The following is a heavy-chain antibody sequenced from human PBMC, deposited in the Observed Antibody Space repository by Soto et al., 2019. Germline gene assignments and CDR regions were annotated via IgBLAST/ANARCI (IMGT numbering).Heavy chain of an antibody. CDR3: TTDYYYDSSGYYIDFDY. V-gene: IGHV3-15*07. CDR1: GFTFSNAW. D-gene: IGHD3-22*01. Sequence: GGSLRLSCAASGFTFSNAWMNWVRQAPGKGLEWVGRIKSKTDGGTTDYAAPVKGRFTISRDDSKNTLYLQMNSLKTEDTAVYYCTTDYYYDSSGYYIDFDYWGQGTLVTVSS. CDR2: IKSKTDGGTT. J-gene: IGHJ4*02.